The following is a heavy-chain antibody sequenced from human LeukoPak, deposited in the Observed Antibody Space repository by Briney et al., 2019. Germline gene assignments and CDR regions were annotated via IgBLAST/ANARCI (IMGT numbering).Heavy chain of an antibody. J-gene: IGHJ5*02. Sequence: GGSLRLSCAASGXTFXSXXXXXVXXXXXXXXXWXXSXSSTSSYIXYXASVKGRLTXSRDNAKNSLYLQMNSLRADDTAVYYCAGAYSSANKWNWFDPWGQGTLVTVSS. CDR3: AGAYSSANKWNWFDP. D-gene: IGHD6-13*01. CDR2: XSSTSSYI. V-gene: IGHV3-21*01. CDR1: GXTFXSXX.